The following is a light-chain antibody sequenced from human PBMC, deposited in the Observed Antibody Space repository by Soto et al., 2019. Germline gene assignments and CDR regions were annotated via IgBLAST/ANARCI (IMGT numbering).Light chain of an antibody. CDR1: QSISSY. CDR2: AAS. J-gene: IGKJ4*01. Sequence: DIQMTQSPSSLSASVGDRVTITCRASQSISSYLNWYQQKPGKAPKLLIYAASSSQSGVPSRFSGSGSGTDFTLTISSLQPEDFATYYCQQSYSTPFTFGGGTKVDI. V-gene: IGKV1-39*01. CDR3: QQSYSTPFT.